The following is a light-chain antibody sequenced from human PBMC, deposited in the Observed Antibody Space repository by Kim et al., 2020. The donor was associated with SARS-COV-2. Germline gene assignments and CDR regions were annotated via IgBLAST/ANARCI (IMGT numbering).Light chain of an antibody. CDR3: AAWDDSLDGAV. CDR1: SSNIGSNA. V-gene: IGLV1-44*01. CDR2: SNN. J-gene: IGLJ6*01. Sequence: ELTQPPSASGTPGQSVTISCSGSSSNIGSNAVNWYQHFPGTAPKLLIYSNNQWPSGVPDRVSGSKSGTSASLAISGLQSEDEADYYCAAWDDSLDGAVFGGGTKVTVL.